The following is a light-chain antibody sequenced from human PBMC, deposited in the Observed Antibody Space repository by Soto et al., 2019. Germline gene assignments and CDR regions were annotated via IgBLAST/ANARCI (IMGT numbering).Light chain of an antibody. Sequence: QSALTQPASVSASPGQSITISCTGASSDVGGYNYVSWYQQHPGKAPKLLIYEVSNRPSGIPNRFSGSKSGNTASLTISGLQAEDEADYYCTSYTSSSTYFFGTGTKLTVL. CDR1: SSDVGGYNY. V-gene: IGLV2-14*01. CDR2: EVS. J-gene: IGLJ1*01. CDR3: TSYTSSSTYF.